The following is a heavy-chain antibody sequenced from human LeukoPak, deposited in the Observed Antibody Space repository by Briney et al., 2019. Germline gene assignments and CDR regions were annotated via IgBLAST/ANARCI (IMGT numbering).Heavy chain of an antibody. V-gene: IGHV4-39*01. CDR2: IYYSGST. D-gene: IGHD1-1*01. CDR3: ARLLGGIHTPPADY. J-gene: IGHJ4*02. CDR1: GGSISSSSYY. Sequence: SETLSLTCTVSGGSISSSSYYWGWIRQPPGKGLEWIGSIYYSGSTYYNPSPKSRVTISVDTSKNQFSLKLSSVTAADTAVYYCARLLGGIHTPPADYWGQGTLVTVSS.